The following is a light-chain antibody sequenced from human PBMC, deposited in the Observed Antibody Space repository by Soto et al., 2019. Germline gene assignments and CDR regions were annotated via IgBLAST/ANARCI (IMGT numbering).Light chain of an antibody. CDR1: TSDVGGYNH. CDR3: SSYTNTNTLV. CDR2: DVN. V-gene: IGLV2-14*01. Sequence: QYALIQPASVSGSPGQSITISCTGTTSDVGGYNHVSWFQQHPGKVPKLMIYDVNNRPSGVSNRFSGSKSGNTASLTISGLQAEDEADYYCSSYTNTNTLVFGGGTQLTVL. J-gene: IGLJ2*01.